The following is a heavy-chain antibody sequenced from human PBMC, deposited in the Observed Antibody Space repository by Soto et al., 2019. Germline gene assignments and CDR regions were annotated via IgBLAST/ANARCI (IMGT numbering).Heavy chain of an antibody. Sequence: VQLLESGGGLVQSGGSLRLSCIASGFTFSSYAMHWVRQAPDKGLEWVAVISYDGSNKYYADSVKGRFTISRDNSKNTLYLQMNSLRAEDTAVYYCARDIALQHYYYYGMDVWGQGTTVTVSS. CDR1: GFTFSSYA. CDR3: ARDIALQHYYYYGMDV. J-gene: IGHJ6*02. D-gene: IGHD6-13*01. CDR2: ISYDGSNK. V-gene: IGHV3-30-3*01.